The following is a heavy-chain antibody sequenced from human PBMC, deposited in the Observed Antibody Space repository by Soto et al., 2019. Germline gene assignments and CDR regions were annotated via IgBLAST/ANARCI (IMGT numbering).Heavy chain of an antibody. Sequence: ASVKVSCKASGYAFSNNDISWVRQATGQGLEWMGWMNPNSGNGGYAQKFQGRVTMTRDTSTSTAYMELSSLASDDTATYYCARMATSGTLNWFDPWGQGTLVTVSS. CDR2: MNPNSGNG. J-gene: IGHJ5*02. CDR3: ARMATSGTLNWFDP. CDR1: GYAFSNND. V-gene: IGHV1-8*01.